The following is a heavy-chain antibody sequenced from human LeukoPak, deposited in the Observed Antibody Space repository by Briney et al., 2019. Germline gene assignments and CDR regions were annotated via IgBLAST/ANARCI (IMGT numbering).Heavy chain of an antibody. D-gene: IGHD5-24*01. J-gene: IGHJ4*02. CDR1: GGSISSGGYY. CDR2: IYYSGST. Sequence: SQTLSLTCTVSGGSISSGGYYWSWIRQHPGKGLEWIRYIYYSGSTYYNPSLKSRVTISVDTSKNQFSLKLSSVTAADTADYYCARGNPVEMATVYFDYWGQGTLVTVSS. V-gene: IGHV4-31*03. CDR3: ARGNPVEMATVYFDY.